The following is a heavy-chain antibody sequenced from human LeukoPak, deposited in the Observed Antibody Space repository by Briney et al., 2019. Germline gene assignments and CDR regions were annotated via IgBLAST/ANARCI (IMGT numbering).Heavy chain of an antibody. CDR1: GVTFSDYG. J-gene: IGHJ4*02. Sequence: GGPLRLSCAAAGVTFSDYGMHWVRQATGKGREYVSTISSNGGSTYYANSVKGRFTVSRDNSKNTLYLQMGSLRAEDMAVYYCARDSSSRPFDYWGQGTLVTVSS. V-gene: IGHV3-64*01. D-gene: IGHD6-19*01. CDR2: ISSNGGST. CDR3: ARDSSSRPFDY.